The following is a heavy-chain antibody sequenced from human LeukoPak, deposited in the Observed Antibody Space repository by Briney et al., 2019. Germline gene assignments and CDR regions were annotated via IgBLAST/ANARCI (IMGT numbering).Heavy chain of an antibody. J-gene: IGHJ4*02. Sequence: GGSLRLSCAASGFTVSSNYMSWARQAPGKGLGWVSVIYSGGSTYYADSVKGRFTISRDNSKNTLYLQMNSLRAEDTAVYYCARDSKLSGFDYWGQGTLVTVSS. V-gene: IGHV3-53*01. CDR1: GFTVSSNY. CDR3: ARDSKLSGFDY. CDR2: IYSGGST. D-gene: IGHD2/OR15-2a*01.